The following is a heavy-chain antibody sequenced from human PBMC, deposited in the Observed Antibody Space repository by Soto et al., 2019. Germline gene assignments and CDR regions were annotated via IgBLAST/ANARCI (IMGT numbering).Heavy chain of an antibody. Sequence: NPSETLSLTCAVSGYSISSGYYWGWIRQPPGKGLEWIGSIYHSGSTYYNPSLKSRVTISVDTSKNQFSLKLSSVTAADTAVYYCARALYFGVVARPGAFDIWGQGTMVTVSS. CDR1: GYSISSGYY. V-gene: IGHV4-38-2*01. D-gene: IGHD3-3*01. J-gene: IGHJ3*02. CDR3: ARALYFGVVARPGAFDI. CDR2: IYHSGST.